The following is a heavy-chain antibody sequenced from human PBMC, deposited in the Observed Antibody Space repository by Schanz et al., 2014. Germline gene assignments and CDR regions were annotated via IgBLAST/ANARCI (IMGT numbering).Heavy chain of an antibody. CDR1: GYTFTSYG. CDR2: ISAYNGNT. J-gene: IGHJ4*02. D-gene: IGHD2-8*01. CDR3: ARGRGVYDY. Sequence: QVQLVQSGAEVKKPGASVKVSCKASGYTFTSYGINWVRQAPGQGLEWMGWISAYNGNTNYAQKLQGRVSITADTSTNTAYMELSSLTSEDTAVHYCARGRGVYDYWGQGTLVTVSS. V-gene: IGHV1-18*01.